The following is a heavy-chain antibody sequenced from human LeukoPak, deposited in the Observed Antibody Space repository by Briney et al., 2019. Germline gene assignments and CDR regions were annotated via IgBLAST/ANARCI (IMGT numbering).Heavy chain of an antibody. D-gene: IGHD5-18*01. CDR2: INPNSGGT. CDR3: ARVDTVNYYYYMDV. Sequence: ASVKVSCKASGYTFTGYYMHWVRQAPGQGLEWMGWINPNSGGTNYAQKFQGRVTMTRDTSISTVYMELRSLRSDDTAVYYCARVDTVNYYYYMDVWGKGTPVTVSS. J-gene: IGHJ6*03. CDR1: GYTFTGYY. V-gene: IGHV1-2*02.